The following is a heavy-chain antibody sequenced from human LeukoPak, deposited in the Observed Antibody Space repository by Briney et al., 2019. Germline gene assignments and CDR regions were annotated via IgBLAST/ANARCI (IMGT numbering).Heavy chain of an antibody. Sequence: GESLKISCKGSGYSFTSYWIGWVRQMPGKGLEWMGIIYPGDSDTRYSPSFQGQVTISADKSISTAYLQWSSLKASDTAMYYRARTPGDFWSGKDYYMDVWGKGTTVTVSS. J-gene: IGHJ6*03. V-gene: IGHV5-51*01. CDR3: ARTPGDFWSGKDYYMDV. CDR2: IYPGDSDT. D-gene: IGHD3-3*01. CDR1: GYSFTSYW.